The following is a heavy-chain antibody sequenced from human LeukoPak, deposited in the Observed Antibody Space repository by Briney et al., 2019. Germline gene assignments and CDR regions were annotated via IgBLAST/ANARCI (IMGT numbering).Heavy chain of an antibody. V-gene: IGHV4-39*01. CDR1: GDSISSNSFY. J-gene: IGHJ4*02. Sequence: SETPSLTCTVSGDSISSNSFYWGWIRQPPGKGLEWMGSISYRGSTDYNPSLKSRVTISADMSKNQFSLKVNSVTATDTAVYYCARHPYTSPEIHFDYWGQGTLVTVSS. CDR2: ISYRGST. CDR3: ARHPYTSPEIHFDY. D-gene: IGHD2-2*01.